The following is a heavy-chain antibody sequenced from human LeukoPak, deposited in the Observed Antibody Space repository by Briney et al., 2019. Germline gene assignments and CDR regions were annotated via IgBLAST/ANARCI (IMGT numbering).Heavy chain of an antibody. CDR2: IYYSGST. J-gene: IGHJ3*02. CDR3: ARATSCWSQHAFDI. CDR1: GGSISSYY. V-gene: IGHV4-59*01. Sequence: SETLSLTCTVSGGSISSYYWSWIRQPPGKGLEWIGYIYYSGSTNYNPSLKSRVTISVDTSKNQFSLKLSSVTAADTAVYYCARATSCWSQHAFDIWGQGTMVTVSS. D-gene: IGHD2-2*01.